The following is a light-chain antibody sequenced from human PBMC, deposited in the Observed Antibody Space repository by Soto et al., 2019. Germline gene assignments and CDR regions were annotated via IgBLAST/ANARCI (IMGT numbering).Light chain of an antibody. Sequence: IQMTQSPYSLSASVGDRVTITCRASQSISTYLNWYQQKPGKAPNLLIYAASTLQSGVPSRFSGSGSGTDFTLTISGLQPDDFATYYCQQSYSTPLTFGGGTKVEIK. V-gene: IGKV1-39*01. CDR3: QQSYSTPLT. CDR2: AAS. J-gene: IGKJ4*01. CDR1: QSISTY.